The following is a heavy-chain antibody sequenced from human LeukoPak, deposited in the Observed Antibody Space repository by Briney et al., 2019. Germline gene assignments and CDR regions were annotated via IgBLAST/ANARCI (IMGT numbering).Heavy chain of an antibody. J-gene: IGHJ4*02. V-gene: IGHV4-4*07. CDR2: IYTSGST. D-gene: IGHD5-18*01. CDR3: ARGGRGYSYGRKRYYFDY. Sequence: KTSETLSLTCTVSGGSISSYYWRWIRQPAGKGLEWIGRIYTSGSTNYNPSLKSRVTMSVDTSKNQFSLKLSSVTAADTAVYYCARGGRGYSYGRKRYYFDYWGQGTLVTVSS. CDR1: GGSISSYY.